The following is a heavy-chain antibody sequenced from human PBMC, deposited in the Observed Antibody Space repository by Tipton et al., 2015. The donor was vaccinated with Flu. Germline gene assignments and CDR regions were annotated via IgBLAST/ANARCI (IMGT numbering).Heavy chain of an antibody. J-gene: IGHJ6*03. D-gene: IGHD2-2*01. CDR2: IIPIFGTA. CDR1: GGTFSSYA. Sequence: QSGAEVKKPGSSVKVSCKASGGTFSSYAISWVRQAPGQGLEWMGGIIPIFGTANYAQKFQGRVTITADESTSTAYMELSSLRSEDTAVYYCAVVVVPAEDYYYYMDVWGKGTTVTVSS. CDR3: AVVVVPAEDYYYYMDV. V-gene: IGHV1-69*01.